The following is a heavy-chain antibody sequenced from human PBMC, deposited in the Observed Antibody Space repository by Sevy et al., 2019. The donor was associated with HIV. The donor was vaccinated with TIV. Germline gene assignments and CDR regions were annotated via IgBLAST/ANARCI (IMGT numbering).Heavy chain of an antibody. CDR1: GFTFSTYT. CDR2: ISGFSSYI. Sequence: GGSLRLSCAVSGFTFSTYTMNWVRQAPGKGLEWVSSISGFSSYIYYADSVKGRFTISRDNAKNSLYLQMNSLRAEDTAVYYCARDGGCTSTSCHLYFDYWGQGTLVTVSS. D-gene: IGHD2-2*01. J-gene: IGHJ4*01. V-gene: IGHV3-21*01. CDR3: ARDGGCTSTSCHLYFDY.